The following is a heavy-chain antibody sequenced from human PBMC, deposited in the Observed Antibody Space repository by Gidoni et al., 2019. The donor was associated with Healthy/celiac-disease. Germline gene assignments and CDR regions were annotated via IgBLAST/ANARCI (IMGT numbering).Heavy chain of an antibody. CDR2: KNAGNGNT. J-gene: IGHJ6*02. Sequence: QVQLVQSGAEVKKPGASVKVSFKSSGYTFPTYAIHWVRHAPGQRLEWMGWKNAGNGNTKYSQKFQGRVTITRDTSASTAYMELSSLRSEDTAVYYCARDPPKYSGYDWADYGMDVWGQGTTVTVSS. CDR1: GYTFPTYA. D-gene: IGHD5-12*01. CDR3: ARDPPKYSGYDWADYGMDV. V-gene: IGHV1-3*01.